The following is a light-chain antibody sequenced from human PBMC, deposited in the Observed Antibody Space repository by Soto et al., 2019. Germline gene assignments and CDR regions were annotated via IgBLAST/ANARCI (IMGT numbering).Light chain of an antibody. V-gene: IGLV2-11*01. Sequence: QSVLTQPASVSGSPGQSITISCTGTSRDIGTYKYVSWYQQHPGKAPKLMIYDVNKRPSGVPDRFSGSKSGNTASLTISGLQADDEADYYCCSYAGSYSYVFGTGTKVTVL. CDR2: DVN. J-gene: IGLJ1*01. CDR1: SRDIGTYKY. CDR3: CSYAGSYSYV.